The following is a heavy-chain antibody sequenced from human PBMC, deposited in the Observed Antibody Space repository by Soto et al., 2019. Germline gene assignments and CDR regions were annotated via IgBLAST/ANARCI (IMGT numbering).Heavy chain of an antibody. Sequence: PSETLSLTCTVSGGSISSGGYYWSWIRQHPGKGLEWIGYIYYSGSTYYNPSLKSRVTISADTSKNQFSLKLSSVTAADTAVYYCARDGLGYCSGGSCPGHWFDPWDQGTLVTVSS. CDR1: GGSISSGGYY. D-gene: IGHD2-15*01. CDR2: IYYSGST. J-gene: IGHJ5*02. CDR3: ARDGLGYCSGGSCPGHWFDP. V-gene: IGHV4-31*03.